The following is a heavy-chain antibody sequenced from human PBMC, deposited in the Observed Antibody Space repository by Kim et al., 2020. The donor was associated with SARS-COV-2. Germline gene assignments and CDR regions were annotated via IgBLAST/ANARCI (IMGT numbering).Heavy chain of an antibody. CDR1: GFTFSSYA. D-gene: IGHD4-17*01. Sequence: GGSLRLSCAASGFTFSSYAMHWVRQAPGKGLEWVAVISYDGSNKYYADSVKGRFTISRDNSKNTLYLQMNSLRAEDTAVYYCARDDYGDYELPAYWGQGTRVTVSS. V-gene: IGHV3-30*04. J-gene: IGHJ4*02. CDR3: ARDDYGDYELPAY. CDR2: ISYDGSNK.